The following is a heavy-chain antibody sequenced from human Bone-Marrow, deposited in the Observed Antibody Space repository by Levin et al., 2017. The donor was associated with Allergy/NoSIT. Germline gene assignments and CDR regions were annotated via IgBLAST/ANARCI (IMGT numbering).Heavy chain of an antibody. Sequence: PGGSLRLSCAASGFTFSLYGMHWVRQAPGKGLEWVAFISYDDSEKYYVDSVKGRFTISRDNSKSTLFLQMTSLRVQDTAVYFCAKEVDVATIIGYFEYWGQGALVTVSS. D-gene: IGHD5-24*01. CDR2: ISYDDSEK. CDR1: GFTFSLYG. CDR3: AKEVDVATIIGYFEY. V-gene: IGHV3-30*18. J-gene: IGHJ4*02.